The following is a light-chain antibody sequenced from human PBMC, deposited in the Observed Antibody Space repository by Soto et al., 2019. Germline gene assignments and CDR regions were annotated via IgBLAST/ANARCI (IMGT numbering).Light chain of an antibody. CDR1: QSVSSSY. CDR2: GAS. J-gene: IGKJ1*01. Sequence: EIVLTQSPGTLSLSPGERATLSCRASQSVSSSYLAVYQQKPGQAPRLLIYGASSRATGIPDRFSGSGSGTDFTLTISRLEPEDLAVYYCQQYGSSPWTFGQGTKVEIK. CDR3: QQYGSSPWT. V-gene: IGKV3-20*01.